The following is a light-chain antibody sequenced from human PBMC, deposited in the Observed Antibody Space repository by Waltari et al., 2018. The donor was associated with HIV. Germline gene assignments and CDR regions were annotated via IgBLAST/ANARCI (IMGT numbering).Light chain of an antibody. CDR1: QSVSSSH. CDR2: GTS. V-gene: IGKV3-20*01. J-gene: IGKJ4*01. CDR3: QQYGSSAPLT. Sequence: EIVLTQSPGALSLSPGERATLSCRASQSVSSSHLAWYQQRPGQAPRLLMYGTSSRATGIPDRFSGGGSGTDFTLTISRLEPEDFAVYYCQQYGSSAPLTFGGGTKVEIK.